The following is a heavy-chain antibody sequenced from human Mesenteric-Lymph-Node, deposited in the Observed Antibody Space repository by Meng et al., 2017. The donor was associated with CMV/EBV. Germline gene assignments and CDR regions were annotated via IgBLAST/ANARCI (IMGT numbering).Heavy chain of an antibody. CDR3: ARDLDSSGYYNYYYYYGMDV. CDR1: GFTFSSYW. CDR2: IKQDGSEK. Sequence: GESLKISCAASGFTFSSYWMSWVRQAPGKGLEWVANIKQDGSEKYYVDSVKGRFTISRDNAKNSLYLQMNSLRAEDTAVYYCARDLDSSGYYNYYYYYGMDVWGQGTTVTVSS. D-gene: IGHD3-22*01. J-gene: IGHJ6*02. V-gene: IGHV3-7*01.